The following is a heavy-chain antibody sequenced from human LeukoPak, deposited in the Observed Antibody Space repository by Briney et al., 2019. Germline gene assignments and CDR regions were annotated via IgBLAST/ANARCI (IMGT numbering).Heavy chain of an antibody. CDR2: IYYSGST. V-gene: IGHV4-59*08. CDR3: ARSGGRDGYNFGY. Sequence: PESLSLTCTVSGGSITSHYWSWIRPPPGKGLEWIGYIYYSGSTNYNPSLESRVTISVDTSRTRFYLKLSSVTAADTAVYYCARSGGRDGYNFGYWGPGTLVTVSS. CDR1: GGSITSHY. D-gene: IGHD5-24*01. J-gene: IGHJ4*02.